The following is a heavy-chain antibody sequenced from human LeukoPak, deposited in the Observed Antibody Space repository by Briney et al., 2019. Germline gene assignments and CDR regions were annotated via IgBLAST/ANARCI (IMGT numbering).Heavy chain of an antibody. V-gene: IGHV5-51*01. J-gene: IGHJ4*02. CDR1: GNSFTGYR. CDR3: ARQGHSRDWSFDY. D-gene: IGHD3-22*01. Sequence: GESLKISCTGSGNSFTGYRIGWVRPVPGKGPEWRGIIYPTDSKTKYSTSFQCQATISDDKSIKTAHLQCSSLKASDTAVYYGARQGHSRDWSFDYWGQGTLVTVSS. CDR2: IYPTDSKT.